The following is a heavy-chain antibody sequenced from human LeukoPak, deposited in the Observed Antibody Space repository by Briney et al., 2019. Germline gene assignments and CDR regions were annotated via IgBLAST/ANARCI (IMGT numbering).Heavy chain of an antibody. CDR1: GFTFSSYW. CDR2: IKQDGSEK. CDR3: ARDRWILEFDP. D-gene: IGHD3-3*01. J-gene: IGHJ5*02. V-gene: IGHV3-7*01. Sequence: GGSLRLSCAASGFTFSSYWMGWVRQAPGKGLEWVANIKQDGSEKYYVDSVKGRFTISRDNAKNSLYLQMNSLRAEDTAVYYCARDRWILEFDPWGQGALVTVSS.